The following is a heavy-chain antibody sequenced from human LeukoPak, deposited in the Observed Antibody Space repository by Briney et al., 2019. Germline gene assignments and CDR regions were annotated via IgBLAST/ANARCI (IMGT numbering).Heavy chain of an antibody. V-gene: IGHV4-34*01. D-gene: IGHD2-2*01. CDR2: INHSGST. J-gene: IGHJ6*03. CDR1: GGSFSGYY. CDR3: ARGVVPAALDPISPYYYYYYYMDV. Sequence: PSETLSLTCAVYGGSFSGYYWSWIRQPPGKGLEWIGEINHSGSTNYNPSLKSRVTISVDTSKNQFSLKLSSVTAADTAVYYCARGVVPAALDPISPYYYYYYYMDVWGKGTTVTVSS.